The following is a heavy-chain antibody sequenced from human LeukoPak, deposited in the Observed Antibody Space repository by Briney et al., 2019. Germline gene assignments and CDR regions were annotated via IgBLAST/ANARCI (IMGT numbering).Heavy chain of an antibody. CDR2: IIPIFGTA. CDR1: GGTFSSYA. D-gene: IGHD4-17*01. J-gene: IGHJ3*02. V-gene: IGHV1-69*01. Sequence: SVNVSCKASGGTFSSYAISWVRQAPGQGLEWMGGIIPIFGTANYAQKFQGRVTITADESTSTVYMELSSLISEDTAVYYCARTPKSTTVTYAAFDIWGQGTMVTVSS. CDR3: ARTPKSTTVTYAAFDI.